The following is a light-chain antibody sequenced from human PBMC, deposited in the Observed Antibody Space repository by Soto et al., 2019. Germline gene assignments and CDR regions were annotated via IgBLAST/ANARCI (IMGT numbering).Light chain of an antibody. Sequence: QSVLTQPPSVSGGTGQRVTIPCMGSSSNIGGGYDVHWYQQFTGTAPKLLIHGNINRPSGVPDRFSGSKSGTSASLAITRPAAEYETEYSNQSLDRSLRDWVFGGASNLTVL. CDR1: SSNIGGGYD. CDR2: GNI. J-gene: IGLJ3*02. V-gene: IGLV1-40*01. CDR3: QSLDRSLRDWV.